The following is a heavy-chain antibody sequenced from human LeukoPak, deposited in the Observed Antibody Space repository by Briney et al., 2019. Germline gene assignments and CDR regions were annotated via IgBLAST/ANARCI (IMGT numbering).Heavy chain of an antibody. V-gene: IGHV3-23*01. D-gene: IGHD3-22*01. J-gene: IGHJ3*02. CDR1: GFTFSSYA. CDR3: ARDRYDSSGYYYEGDAFDI. CDR2: ISGSGGST. Sequence: GGSLRLSCAASGFTFSSYAMSWVRQAPGKGLEWVSAISGSGGSTYYADSVRGRFTISRDNAKNTLYLQMNSLRAEDTAVYYCARDRYDSSGYYYEGDAFDIWGQGTMVTVSS.